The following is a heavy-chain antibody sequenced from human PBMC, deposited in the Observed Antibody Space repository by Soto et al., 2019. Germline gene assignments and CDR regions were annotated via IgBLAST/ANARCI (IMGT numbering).Heavy chain of an antibody. D-gene: IGHD1-20*01. CDR3: ARDLVEQAGITGTLLGAFDI. Sequence: GGSLRLSCAASGFTFSSYSMNWVRQAPGKGLEWVSSISSSSSYIYYADSVKGRFTISRDNAKNSLYLQMNSLRAEDTAVYYCARDLVEQAGITGTLLGAFDIWGQGTMVTVSS. CDR2: ISSSSSYI. CDR1: GFTFSSYS. J-gene: IGHJ3*02. V-gene: IGHV3-21*01.